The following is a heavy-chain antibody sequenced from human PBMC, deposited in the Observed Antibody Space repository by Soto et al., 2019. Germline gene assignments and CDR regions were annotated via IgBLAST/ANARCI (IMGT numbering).Heavy chain of an antibody. Sequence: QVQLVQSGAEVKKPGASVKVSCKASGYTFTTYYIHWVRQAPGQGLEWVGVINSGGGGTNYAQKFQGRVTMTRDTSTSTVYMELTSLRSEDTAVYYCARGRASGSYYLLDYWGQGTLVTVSS. CDR3: ARGRASGSYYLLDY. CDR2: INSGGGGT. J-gene: IGHJ4*02. CDR1: GYTFTTYY. V-gene: IGHV1-46*01. D-gene: IGHD3-10*01.